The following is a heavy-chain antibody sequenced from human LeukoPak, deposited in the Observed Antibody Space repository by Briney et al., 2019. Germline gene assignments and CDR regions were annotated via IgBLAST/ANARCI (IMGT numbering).Heavy chain of an antibody. CDR2: ISGSGGST. V-gene: IGHV3-23*01. D-gene: IGHD2-8*01. Sequence: GGSLRLSCAASGFTFSSYAMSWVRQAPGKGLEWVSAISGSGGSTYYADSVKGRFTISRDNSKNTLYLQMNSLRAEDTAVYYCAKDGEFGGLMGYFDYWGQGTLVTVSS. J-gene: IGHJ4*02. CDR3: AKDGEFGGLMGYFDY. CDR1: GFTFSSYA.